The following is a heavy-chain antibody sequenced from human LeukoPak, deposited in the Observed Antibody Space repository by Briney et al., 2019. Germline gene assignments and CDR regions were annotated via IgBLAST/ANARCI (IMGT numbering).Heavy chain of an antibody. CDR1: GFTFNTYA. D-gene: IGHD3-9*01. J-gene: IGHJ4*02. CDR3: AKEGAFDIYFDY. V-gene: IGHV3-23*01. CDR2: ISGSGGST. Sequence: PGGSLRLSCAASGFTFNTYAMSWVRQAPGKGLEWVSAISGSGGSTYYADSVKGRFTISRDNSKNTLYLQMNSLRAEDTAVYYCAKEGAFDIYFDYWGQGTLVTVSS.